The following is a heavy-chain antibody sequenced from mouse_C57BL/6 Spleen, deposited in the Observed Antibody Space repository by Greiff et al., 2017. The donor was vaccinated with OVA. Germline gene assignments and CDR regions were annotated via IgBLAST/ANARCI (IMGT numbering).Heavy chain of an antibody. CDR1: GYTFTSYW. J-gene: IGHJ4*01. Sequence: VKLQQPGAELVKPGASVKLSCKASGYTFTSYWMQWVKQRPGQGLEWIGEIDPSDSYTNYNQKFKGKATLTVDTSSSTADMQLSSLTSEDSAVYYCARGGNAMDYWGQGTSVTVSS. V-gene: IGHV1-50*01. CDR3: ARGGNAMDY. CDR2: IDPSDSYT.